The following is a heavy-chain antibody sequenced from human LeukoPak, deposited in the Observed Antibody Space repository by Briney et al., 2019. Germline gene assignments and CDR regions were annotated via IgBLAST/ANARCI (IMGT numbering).Heavy chain of an antibody. CDR2: FYNRGSP. CDR3: ARQFDY. Sequence: ETLSLTCSVSGGSITSGDYRWGWNRQSPGKGLEWIGSFYNRGSPYYNPSLKSRVTISLDASKNQFSLKLTSVTAADTAIYYCARQFDYWGPGTLVTVSS. J-gene: IGHJ4*02. CDR1: GGSITSGDYR. V-gene: IGHV4-39*01.